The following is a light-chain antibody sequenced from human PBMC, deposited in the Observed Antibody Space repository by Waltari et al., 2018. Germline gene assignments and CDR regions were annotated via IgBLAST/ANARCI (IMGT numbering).Light chain of an antibody. V-gene: IGKV1-5*03. CDR3: QQYDSYPFT. CDR2: KAA. J-gene: IGKJ3*01. CDR1: QTISSW. Sequence: DIQMTQSPSTLSASVGDRVTITCRASQTISSWLAWYQQTPGKPPKLLIYKAASLERGVPSTFSGSGSGTEFTLTISSLQPDDFATYYCQQYDSYPFTFGPGTRVDIK.